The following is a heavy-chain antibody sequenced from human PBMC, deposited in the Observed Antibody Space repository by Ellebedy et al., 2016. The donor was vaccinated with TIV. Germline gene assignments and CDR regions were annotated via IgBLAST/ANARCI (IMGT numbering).Heavy chain of an antibody. V-gene: IGHV4-34*01. CDR2: IYHSGSI. Sequence: SETLSLXCAVSGGSFSAFYWTWIRQPPGKGLEWIGEIYHSGSIYYNPSLKSRVTISVDTSKNQFSLRLSSVTAADTAVYYCTRGPDYAKTGFWGQGTLVTVSS. CDR1: GGSFSAFY. D-gene: IGHD4-17*01. J-gene: IGHJ4*02. CDR3: TRGPDYAKTGF.